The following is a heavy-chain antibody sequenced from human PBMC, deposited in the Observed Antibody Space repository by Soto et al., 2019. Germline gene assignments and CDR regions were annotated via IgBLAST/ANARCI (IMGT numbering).Heavy chain of an antibody. J-gene: IGHJ4*02. Sequence: PGGSLRLSCVASGFIFSNCWMYWVRQAPGMGLVWVSHINSDGSYNTYADSVKGRFTISRDNAKNTLYLQMNRLRVEDTAVYYWARDRDWASDYWGQGALVTVSS. V-gene: IGHV3-74*03. CDR1: GFIFSNCW. CDR2: INSDGSYN. CDR3: ARDRDWASDY. D-gene: IGHD3-9*01.